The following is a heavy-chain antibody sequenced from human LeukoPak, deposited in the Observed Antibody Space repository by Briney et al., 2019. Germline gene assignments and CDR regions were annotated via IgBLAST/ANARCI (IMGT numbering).Heavy chain of an antibody. CDR2: INGGNGNT. V-gene: IGHV1-3*01. D-gene: IGHD1-26*01. CDR3: AREGIVGAFDY. CDR1: GYTFTSYG. J-gene: IGHJ4*02. Sequence: ASVKVSCKTSGYTFTSYGMHWVRQAPGQSLEWMGWINGGNGNTKYSEKLQGRVTMTTDTSTSTAYMELRSLRSDDTAVYYCAREGIVGAFDYWGQGTLVTVSS.